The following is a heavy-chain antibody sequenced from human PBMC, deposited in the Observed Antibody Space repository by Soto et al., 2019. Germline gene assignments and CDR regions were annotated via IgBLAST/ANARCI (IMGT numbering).Heavy chain of an antibody. V-gene: IGHV3-53*01. Sequence: GGSRNLSGAPSGFTVSSTYMSGVRQAPGKGLGWVSVIYSGGSTYYADSVKGRFTISRDNSKNTLYLQMNSLRAEDTAVYYCASPGPYCYDSSGYYHRYFQHWGQGTLVTVSS. CDR2: IYSGGST. CDR1: GFTVSSTY. J-gene: IGHJ1*01. CDR3: ASPGPYCYDSSGYYHRYFQH. D-gene: IGHD3-22*01.